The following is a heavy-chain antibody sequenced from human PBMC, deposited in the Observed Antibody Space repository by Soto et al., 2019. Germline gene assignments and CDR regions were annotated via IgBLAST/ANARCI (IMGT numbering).Heavy chain of an antibody. CDR1: GYTFTSYG. J-gene: IGHJ6*02. CDR3: ARDTYYDFWSGYYNGMDV. V-gene: IGHV1-18*01. D-gene: IGHD3-3*01. CDR2: ISAYNGNT. Sequence: ASVKVSCKASGYTFTSYGISWVRQAPGQGLEWMGWISAYNGNTNYAQKLQGRVTMTTDTSTSTAYMELRSLRSDDTAVYYCARDTYYDFWSGYYNGMDVWGQGTTVTVSS.